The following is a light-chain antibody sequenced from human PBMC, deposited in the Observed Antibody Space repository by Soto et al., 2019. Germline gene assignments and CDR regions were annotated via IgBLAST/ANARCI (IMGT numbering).Light chain of an antibody. V-gene: IGKV3-20*01. CDR2: DAS. J-gene: IGKJ4*01. CDR3: HQCANSPLT. Sequence: EILLTQSPDTLSLSPGERATLSCRASQSIARNYLAWYQHKPGQAPRLLIYDASSRATGIPDRFSGSGSGTDFTLTISRLEPEDFAVYFCHQCANSPLTFGGGTKVEIK. CDR1: QSIARNY.